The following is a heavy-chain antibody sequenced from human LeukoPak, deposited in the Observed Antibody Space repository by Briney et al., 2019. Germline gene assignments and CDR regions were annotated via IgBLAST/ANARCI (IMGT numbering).Heavy chain of an antibody. J-gene: IGHJ4*02. CDR2: IRYDGSNK. CDR3: AKDTRGTMVRGVSGGFDY. V-gene: IGHV3-30*02. CDR1: GFTFSSYG. Sequence: PGGSLGLSCAASGFTFSSYGMHWVRQAPGKGLEWVAFIRYDGSNKYYADSVRGRFTISRDNSKNTLYLQMNSLRAEDTAVYYCAKDTRGTMVRGVSGGFDYWGQGTLVTVSS. D-gene: IGHD3-10*01.